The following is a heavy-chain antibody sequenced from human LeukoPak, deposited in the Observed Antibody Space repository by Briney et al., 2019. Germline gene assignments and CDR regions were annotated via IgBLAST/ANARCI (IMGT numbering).Heavy chain of an antibody. D-gene: IGHD2-15*01. CDR1: GFTFSTFG. V-gene: IGHV3-30*02. Sequence: GGSLRLSCAASGFTFSTFGIHWVRQAPGKGLEWVAFIRYDGSNKYYADSVKGRFTISRDNSKNTLYLQMNSLRAEDTAVYYCARDYTLGYCSGGSCYYGMDVWGQGTTVTVSS. CDR3: ARDYTLGYCSGGSCYYGMDV. CDR2: IRYDGSNK. J-gene: IGHJ6*02.